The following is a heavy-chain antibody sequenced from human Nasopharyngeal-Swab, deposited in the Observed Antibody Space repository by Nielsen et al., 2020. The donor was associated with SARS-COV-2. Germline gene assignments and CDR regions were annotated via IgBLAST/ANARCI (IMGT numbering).Heavy chain of an antibody. D-gene: IGHD3-10*01. CDR1: GFTFSSYS. J-gene: IGHJ3*02. V-gene: IGHV3-21*01. CDR3: ARVRGSMDHDAFDI. CDR2: ISSSSSYI. Sequence: GGSLRLSCAASGFTFSSYSMNWVRQAPGKGLEWVSSISSSSSYIYYADSVKGRFTISRDNAKNSLYLQMNSLRAEDTAVYYCARVRGSMDHDAFDIWGQGTIVTVSS.